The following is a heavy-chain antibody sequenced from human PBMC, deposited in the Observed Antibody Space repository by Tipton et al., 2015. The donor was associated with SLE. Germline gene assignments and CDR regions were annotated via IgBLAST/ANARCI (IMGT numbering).Heavy chain of an antibody. CDR1: GFTFSSYA. V-gene: IGHV3-15*01. Sequence: SLRLSCAASGFTFSSYAMSWVRQAPGKGLEWVGRIKSKTDGGTTDYAAPVKGRFTISRDDSKNTLYLQMNSLKTEDTAVYYCITESDGGYDHFDYWGQGTLVTVSS. CDR3: ITESDGGYDHFDY. CDR2: IKSKTDGGTT. J-gene: IGHJ4*02. D-gene: IGHD5-12*01.